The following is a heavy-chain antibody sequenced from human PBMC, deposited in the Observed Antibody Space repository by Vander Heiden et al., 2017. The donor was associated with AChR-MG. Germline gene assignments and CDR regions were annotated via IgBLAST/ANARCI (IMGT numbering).Heavy chain of an antibody. J-gene: IGHJ3*01. D-gene: IGHD6-19*01. V-gene: IGHV3-48*02. CDR1: GFPFRIYT. CDR3: VTTGYSSIHYRNDAFDL. Sequence: DVQLVESGGGLVQPGGSLRLSCAASGFPFRIYTMNWVRQAPGKGLEWVSFITSDSATIYYADSVKGRFTISRDNAKNTLYLQMKSLSDEDTAVYYCVTTGYSSIHYRNDAFDLWGQGRMVAVSS. CDR2: ITSDSATI.